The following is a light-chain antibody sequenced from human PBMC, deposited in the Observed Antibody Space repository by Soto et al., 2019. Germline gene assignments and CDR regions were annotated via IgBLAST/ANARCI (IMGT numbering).Light chain of an antibody. V-gene: IGKV3-11*01. J-gene: IGKJ2*01. CDR1: QSVSSY. Sequence: EIVLAQSPATQSLSPGERAALSCRASQSVSSYLAWYQQKPGQAPRLLIYDASNRATGIPARFSGSGSGTDFTLTISSLEPEDFAVYYCQQRSNWPWGTFGQGTKLEIK. CDR3: QQRSNWPWGT. CDR2: DAS.